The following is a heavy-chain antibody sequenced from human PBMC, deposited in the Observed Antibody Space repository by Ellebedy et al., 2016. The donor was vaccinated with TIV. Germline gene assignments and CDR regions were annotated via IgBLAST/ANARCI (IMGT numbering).Heavy chain of an antibody. CDR1: GFTFNSYA. CDR3: ARILGDSHRWVDP. Sequence: GESLKISCAASGFTFNSYAMSWVRQAPGKGLEWVSTISHTGSRTYYANSVEGRFIISRDNSKRTLYLQMNNLRAEDTAVYYCARILGDSHRWVDPWGQGTLVTVSS. V-gene: IGHV3-23*01. J-gene: IGHJ5*02. CDR2: ISHTGSRT. D-gene: IGHD2/OR15-2a*01.